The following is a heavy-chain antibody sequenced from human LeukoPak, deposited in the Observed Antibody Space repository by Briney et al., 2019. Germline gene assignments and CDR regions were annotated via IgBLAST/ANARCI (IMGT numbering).Heavy chain of an antibody. CDR3: ARDRDDYDILTGSNGDAFDI. Sequence: GASVKVSCKASGYAFTGYYMHWVRQAPGQGLEWMGWINPNSGGTIYAQKFQGRVTMTRDTSISTAYMELSRLRSDDTAVYSYARDRDDYDILTGSNGDAFDIWGQGTMVTVSS. CDR1: GYAFTGYY. CDR2: INPNSGGT. J-gene: IGHJ3*02. D-gene: IGHD3-9*01. V-gene: IGHV1-2*02.